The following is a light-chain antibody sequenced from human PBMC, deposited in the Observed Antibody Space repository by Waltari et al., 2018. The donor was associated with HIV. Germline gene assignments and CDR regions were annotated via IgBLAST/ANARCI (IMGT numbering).Light chain of an antibody. Sequence: DIVLTQSPGPLSLSPGDRATLPCRASQSVNSTHLVWYQQTPGQPPRLVIYGASSRATDIPDRFSGSGSGTDFTLTISRLEPEDFAVYHCQQYGASPRISFGGGTKVEIK. CDR2: GAS. J-gene: IGKJ4*01. CDR3: QQYGASPRIS. CDR1: QSVNSTH. V-gene: IGKV3-20*01.